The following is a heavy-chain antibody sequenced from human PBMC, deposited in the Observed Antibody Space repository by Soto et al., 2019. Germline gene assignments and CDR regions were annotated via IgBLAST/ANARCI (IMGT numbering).Heavy chain of an antibody. CDR1: GFTFSSYG. Sequence: SGGSLRLSCAASGFTFSSYGMHWVRQAPGKGLEWVAVIWYDGSNKYYADSVKGRFTISRDNSKNTLYLQMNSLRAEDTAVYYCAREQQLVLGLPMVDYWGQGTLVTVSS. V-gene: IGHV3-33*01. CDR3: AREQQLVLGLPMVDY. J-gene: IGHJ4*02. CDR2: IWYDGSNK. D-gene: IGHD6-13*01.